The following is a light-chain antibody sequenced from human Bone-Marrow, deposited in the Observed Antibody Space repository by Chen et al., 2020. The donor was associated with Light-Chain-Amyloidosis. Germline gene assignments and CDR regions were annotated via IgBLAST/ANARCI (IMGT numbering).Light chain of an antibody. CDR2: GNS. J-gene: IGLJ2*01. CDR3: QSYDSSLSNVV. V-gene: IGLV1-40*01. CDR1: SSTIGAGYD. Sequence: QPVLTPPPPVSGAPGPRVTISCTASSSTIGAGYDVHWYQQLPGTAPKLLIYGNSNRPSGVPDRFSGSKSGTSASLAITGLQAEDEADYYCQSYDSSLSNVVFGGGTKLTVL.